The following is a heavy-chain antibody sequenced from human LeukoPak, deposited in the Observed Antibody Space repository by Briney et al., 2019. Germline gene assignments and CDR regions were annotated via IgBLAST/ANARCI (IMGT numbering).Heavy chain of an antibody. CDR2: IYTSGST. CDR3: AREAGSYYVPSNWFDP. Sequence: PSETLSLTCTVSGGSISSYYWSWIRQPPGKGLEWIGYIYTSGSTNYNPSLKSRVTISVDTSKNQFSLKLSSVTAADTAVYYCAREAGSYYVPSNWFDPWGQGTLVTVSS. V-gene: IGHV4-4*09. D-gene: IGHD3-10*02. J-gene: IGHJ5*02. CDR1: GGSISSYY.